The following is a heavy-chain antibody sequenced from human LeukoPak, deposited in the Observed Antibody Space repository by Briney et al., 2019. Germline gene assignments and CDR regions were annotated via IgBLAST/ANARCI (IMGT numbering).Heavy chain of an antibody. CDR3: ASDSSWSFDN. V-gene: IGHV3-48*04. J-gene: IGHJ4*02. CDR2: IGSGYNS. Sequence: PGGSLRLSWVGAGFSFGASHVNWVRQAPGKGREWISYIGSGYNSAYADSGRGRFTISRDTSRTSLYLQMNNLRAEDTAVYYCASDSSWSFDNWGQGTVVTVSS. CDR1: GFSFGASH. D-gene: IGHD2-8*02.